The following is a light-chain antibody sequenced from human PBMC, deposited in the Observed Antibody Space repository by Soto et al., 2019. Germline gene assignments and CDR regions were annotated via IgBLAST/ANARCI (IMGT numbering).Light chain of an antibody. CDR3: LQYGSSGT. CDR1: QSGSSD. V-gene: IGKV3-20*01. CDR2: GAS. J-gene: IGKJ1*01. Sequence: EIVMTQSPATLSMSPGERATLSCRARQSGSSDLAWYQQKPCQAPRLLIYGASNRATGIPDRFSGSGSGTDFTLTISRLEPEDFAVYYCLQYGSSGTFGQGTKV.